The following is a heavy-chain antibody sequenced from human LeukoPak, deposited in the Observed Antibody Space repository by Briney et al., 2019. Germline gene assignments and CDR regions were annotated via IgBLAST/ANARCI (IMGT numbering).Heavy chain of an antibody. CDR3: ARGFRSKYTFDAFDI. D-gene: IGHD5-18*01. J-gene: IGHJ3*02. V-gene: IGHV5-51*01. CDR1: GYSFTSYW. Sequence: GESLQISCQGSGYSFTSYWIGWVRQMPGKGLEWMGIIYPGDSDTRYSPSFQGQVTISADKSISTAYLQWSSLKASDTAMYYCARGFRSKYTFDAFDIWGQGTMVTVSS. CDR2: IYPGDSDT.